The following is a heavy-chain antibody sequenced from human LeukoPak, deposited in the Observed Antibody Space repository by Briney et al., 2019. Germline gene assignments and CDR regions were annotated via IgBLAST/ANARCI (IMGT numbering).Heavy chain of an antibody. J-gene: IGHJ4*02. D-gene: IGHD4-17*01. CDR3: ARDNGDSLMDY. V-gene: IGHV4-38-2*02. CDR1: GGSISSYY. CDR2: IYHSGST. Sequence: PSETLSLTCTVSGGSISSYYWSWIRQPPGKGLEWIGSIYHSGSTYYNPSLKSRVTISVDTSKNQFSLKLGSVTAADTAVYYCARDNGDSLMDYWGQGTLVTVSS.